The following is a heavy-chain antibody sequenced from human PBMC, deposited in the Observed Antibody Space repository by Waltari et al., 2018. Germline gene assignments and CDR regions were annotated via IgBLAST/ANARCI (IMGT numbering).Heavy chain of an antibody. CDR2: IGPKNAET. Sequence: QVQLVQSGAEVKKPGASVKVPCKASGYTFTDYYIQWVRQAPGQGLEFMAWIGPKNAETLYAQTFLDRVTLTRDRSISSVYMEWSSLTSDDTAIYYCARDLRTNWGRKNQAYDIWGLGTLVTVSS. CDR3: ARDLRTNWGRKNQAYDI. D-gene: IGHD7-27*01. V-gene: IGHV1-2*02. CDR1: GYTFTDYY. J-gene: IGHJ3*02.